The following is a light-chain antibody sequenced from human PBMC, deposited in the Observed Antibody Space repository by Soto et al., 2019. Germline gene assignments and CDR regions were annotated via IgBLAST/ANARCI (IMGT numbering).Light chain of an antibody. CDR2: KAS. CDR1: QRLSSW. V-gene: IGKV1-5*03. Sequence: DIQMPQSPSTLSASVGDSVTSTCRSSQRLSSWLAWYQPKPAHPPNLLIYKASTVDSGVPSRVSGRGSGTEFTLTINSLQPDDFATYYCQHYYSRKTFGQGTKVQI. J-gene: IGKJ1*01. CDR3: QHYYSRKT.